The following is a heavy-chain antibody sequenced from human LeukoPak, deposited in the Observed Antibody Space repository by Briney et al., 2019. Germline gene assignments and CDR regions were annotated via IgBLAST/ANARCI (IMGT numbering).Heavy chain of an antibody. CDR2: FDPEDGET. J-gene: IGHJ6*03. CDR1: GYTLIELS. Sequence: ASVKVSCKVSGYTLIELSMHWVRQAPGKGLEWVGGFDPEDGETIYAQKFQGRVTMTEDTSTDTAYMELSSLRSEDTAVYYCATWEPICGTTYCRIRHYYYMDVWGKGTTVTVSS. V-gene: IGHV1-24*01. CDR3: ATWEPICGTTYCRIRHYYYMDV. D-gene: IGHD1-7*01.